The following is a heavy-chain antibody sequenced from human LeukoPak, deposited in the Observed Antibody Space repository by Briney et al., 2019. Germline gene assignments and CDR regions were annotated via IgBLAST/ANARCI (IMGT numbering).Heavy chain of an antibody. CDR1: GYTFTSYY. CDR2: INPSVGST. CDR3: ARELSSSSRLLDS. D-gene: IGHD6-6*01. Sequence: ASLKVSCKASGYTFTSYYMHWGRQAPGQGLEWMGIINPSVGSTSHAQKFQGRVTMTRDMSTSTVYMELSSLRSEDTAVYYCARELSSSSRLLDSWGQGTLVTVSS. V-gene: IGHV1-46*01. J-gene: IGHJ4*02.